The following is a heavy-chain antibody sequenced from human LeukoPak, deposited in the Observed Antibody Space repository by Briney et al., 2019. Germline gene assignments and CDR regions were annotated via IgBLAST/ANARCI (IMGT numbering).Heavy chain of an antibody. CDR3: VRDLVTTGTTSGFGY. CDR2: ISVSSTYI. D-gene: IGHD1-1*01. CDR1: GFTFNTYT. V-gene: IGHV3-21*01. J-gene: IGHJ4*02. Sequence: GGSLRLSCAASGFTFNTYTMNWVRQAPGKGLEWVSSISVSSTYIFYADSVKGRFTVSRDNAMNSLYLQMNSLRAEDTALYYCVRDLVTTGTTSGFGYWGQGTLVTVSS.